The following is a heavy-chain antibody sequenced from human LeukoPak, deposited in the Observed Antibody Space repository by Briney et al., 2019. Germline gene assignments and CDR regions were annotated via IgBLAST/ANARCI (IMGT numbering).Heavy chain of an antibody. CDR1: GFTFSSYS. CDR2: ISSSSSYI. J-gene: IGHJ4*02. D-gene: IGHD3-22*01. CDR3: ARAAYYYYDSSGWPYYFDY. Sequence: GGSLRLSCAASGFTFSSYSMNWVRQAPGKGLEWVSYISSSSSYIYYADSVKGRFTISRDNAKNSLYLQMNSLRAKDTAVYYCARAAYYYYDSSGWPYYFDYWGQGTLVTVSS. V-gene: IGHV3-21*05.